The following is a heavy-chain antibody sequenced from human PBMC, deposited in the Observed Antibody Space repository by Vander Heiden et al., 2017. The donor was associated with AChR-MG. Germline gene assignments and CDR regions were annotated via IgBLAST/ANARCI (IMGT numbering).Heavy chain of an antibody. CDR2: IYWDDDK. CDR3: AHNFKAFDI. V-gene: IGHV2-5*02. CDR1: GFSLSTSGVG. D-gene: IGHD3-3*01. J-gene: IGHJ3*02. Sequence: QITLKESGPTPVKLTQTLTLTCTFSGFSLSTSGVGVGWVRQPPGKALEWLALIYWDDDKRYSPSLKSRLTITKDTSKNQVVLTMTNMDPVDTATYYCAHNFKAFDIWGQGTMVTVSS.